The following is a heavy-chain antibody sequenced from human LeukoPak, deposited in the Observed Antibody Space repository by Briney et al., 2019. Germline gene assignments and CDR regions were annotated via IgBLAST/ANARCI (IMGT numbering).Heavy chain of an antibody. CDR2: IYYSGST. J-gene: IGHJ6*02. CDR3: ARGTKSYSAYYYYGMDV. Sequence: NTSETLSLTCTVSGGSISSYYWSWIRQPPGKGLEWIGYIYYSGSTYYNPSLKSRVTISVDTSKNQFSLKLSSVTAADTAVYYCARGTKSYSAYYYYGMDVWGQGTTVTVSS. CDR1: GGSISSYY. V-gene: IGHV4-59*01. D-gene: IGHD3-10*01.